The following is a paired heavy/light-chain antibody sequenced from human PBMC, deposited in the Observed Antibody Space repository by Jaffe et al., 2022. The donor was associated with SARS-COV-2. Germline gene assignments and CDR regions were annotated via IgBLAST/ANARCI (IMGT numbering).Heavy chain of an antibody. CDR3: TRGLLDLYYYGMDV. CDR2: MSHDGSNK. CDR1: GFTFGTYG. D-gene: IGHD3-3*01. J-gene: IGHJ6*02. Sequence: QVQLVESGGGVVQPGRSLRLSCAASGFTFGTYGMHWVRQAPGKGLEWVAVMSHDGSNKYYPDSVKGRFTISRDNSKNTLYLQMNSLRAEDTAVYYCTRGLLDLYYYGMDVWGQGTTVTVSS. V-gene: IGHV3-30*03.
Light chain of an antibody. V-gene: IGLV2-11*01. Sequence: QSALTQPRSVSGSPGQSVTISCTGTSSDVGGFNYVSWYQQHPGNAPKLMIYDVSKRPSGVPDRFSGSKSGNTASLTISGLQAEDEADYYCCSYAGRFTWVFGGGTKVTVL. CDR2: DVS. CDR3: CSYAGRFTWV. CDR1: SSDVGGFNY. J-gene: IGLJ3*02.